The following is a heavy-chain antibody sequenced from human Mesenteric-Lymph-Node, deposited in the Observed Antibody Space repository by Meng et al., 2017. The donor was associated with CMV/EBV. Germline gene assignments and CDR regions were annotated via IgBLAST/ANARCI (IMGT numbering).Heavy chain of an antibody. V-gene: IGHV3-7*04. CDR1: GFTFSTYW. CDR3: ARAIAAQH. J-gene: IGHJ4*02. CDR2: IKQDGSEK. D-gene: IGHD6-6*01. Sequence: GESLKISCAASGFTFSTYWMSWVRQAPGKGLAWMAYIKQDGSEKYYVDSVKGRFTISRDNAKNSLYLQMNSLRAEDTAVYYCARAIAAQHWGQGTLVTVSS.